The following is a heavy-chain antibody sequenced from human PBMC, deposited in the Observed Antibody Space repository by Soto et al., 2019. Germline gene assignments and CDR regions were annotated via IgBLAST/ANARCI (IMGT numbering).Heavy chain of an antibody. CDR1: GFTLSTAW. Sequence: GGSLRLSCAASGFTLSTAWTNWVRQAPGKGLEWVGRIKSNTAGGAADYAAPVQGRFTISRDDSKNTVYLEMNSLKAEDTAVYYCTSTITGTHAFDSWGQGALVTVSS. CDR3: TSTITGTHAFDS. J-gene: IGHJ4*02. V-gene: IGHV3-15*07. D-gene: IGHD1-7*01. CDR2: IKSNTAGGAA.